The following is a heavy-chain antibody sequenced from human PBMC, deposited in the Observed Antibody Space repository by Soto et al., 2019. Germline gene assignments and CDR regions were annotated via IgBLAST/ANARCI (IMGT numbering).Heavy chain of an antibody. Sequence: PGGSLRLSCAGSAFIFSNFGMSWVRQVPGKGLEWVSSISGGGSNTYYADSVRGRFTISRDNSKNTLYLHMNNLGVEDTALYYCAKAYTGSNYGGLDIWGPGTTVTVS. CDR2: ISGGGSNT. CDR1: AFIFSNFG. D-gene: IGHD1-26*01. V-gene: IGHV3-23*01. J-gene: IGHJ6*02. CDR3: AKAYTGSNYGGLDI.